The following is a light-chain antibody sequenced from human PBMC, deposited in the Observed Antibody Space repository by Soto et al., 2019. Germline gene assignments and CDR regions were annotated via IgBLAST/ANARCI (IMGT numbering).Light chain of an antibody. CDR1: QSVSGN. CDR2: GAS. V-gene: IGKV3-15*01. Sequence: EIVMTQSPATLSVSPGERATLSCRASQSVSGNLAWYQQKPGQAPRRLIYGASTSATGIQARFSGSGSVTEFTPTISSLQSDAFALYYCQPYNDWPPVTFGGGTKVEIK. CDR3: QPYNDWPPVT. J-gene: IGKJ4*01.